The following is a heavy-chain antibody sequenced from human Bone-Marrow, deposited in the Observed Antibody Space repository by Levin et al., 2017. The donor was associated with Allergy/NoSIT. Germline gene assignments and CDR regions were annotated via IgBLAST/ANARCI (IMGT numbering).Heavy chain of an antibody. CDR3: ARDRSIIAASGTHYYYGMDV. J-gene: IGHJ6*02. CDR1: GGSMSNY. D-gene: IGHD6-13*01. CDR2: IYYSGST. Sequence: SQTLSLTCTVSGGSMSNYWSWIRQPPGKGLEWIGYIYYSGSTNYNPSLKSRVTMSVDTSRNQFSLKLSSVTSADTAVYYCARDRSIIAASGTHYYYGMDVWGQGTTVTVSS. V-gene: IGHV4-59*01.